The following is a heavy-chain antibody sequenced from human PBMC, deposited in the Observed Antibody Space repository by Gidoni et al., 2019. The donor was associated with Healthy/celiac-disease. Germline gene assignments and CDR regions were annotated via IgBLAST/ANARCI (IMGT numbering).Heavy chain of an antibody. CDR1: ESTFSSYT. CDR2: IIPILGIA. D-gene: IGHD2-2*01. Sequence: VKVSCKPSESTFSSYTISWVRQAPGQGLEWMGRIIPILGIANSAQQFQGRVTITADKSTSTAYMELSSLRSEDTAVYYCALPAAVTYYYYGMDVWCQGTTVTVSS. CDR3: ALPAAVTYYYYGMDV. J-gene: IGHJ6*02. V-gene: IGHV1-69*02.